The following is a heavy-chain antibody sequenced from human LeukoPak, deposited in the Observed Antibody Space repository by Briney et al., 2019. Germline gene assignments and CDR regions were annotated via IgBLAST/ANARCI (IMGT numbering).Heavy chain of an antibody. V-gene: IGHV4-59*08. CDR1: GGSISSYY. CDR2: IYYSGST. CDR3: ARQYSSSWIDY. D-gene: IGHD6-13*01. J-gene: IGHJ4*02. Sequence: SETLSLTCTVSGGSISSYYWSWIRQPPGKGLEWIGYIYYSGSTNYNPSLKSRVTISVDTSKNQFPLKLSSVTAADTAVYYCARQYSSSWIDYWGQGTLVTVSS.